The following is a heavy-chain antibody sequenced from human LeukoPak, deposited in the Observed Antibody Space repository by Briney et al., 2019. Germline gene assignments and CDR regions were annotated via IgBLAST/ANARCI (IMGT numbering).Heavy chain of an antibody. V-gene: IGHV4-34*01. CDR2: INHSGST. CDR3: ARGYSYGPYYFDY. D-gene: IGHD5-18*01. J-gene: IGHJ4*02. Sequence: IGEINHSGSTNYNPSLKSRVTISVDTSKNQFSLKLSSVTAADTAVYYCARGYSYGPYYFDYWGQGTLVTVSS.